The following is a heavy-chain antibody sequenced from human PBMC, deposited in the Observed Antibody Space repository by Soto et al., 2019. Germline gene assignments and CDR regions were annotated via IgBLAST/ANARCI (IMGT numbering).Heavy chain of an antibody. CDR2: IYPGDSDT. D-gene: IGHD3-22*01. Sequence: GESLKISCKGSGYSFTSYWIGWVRQMPGKGLEWIGIIYPGDSDTRYSPSFQGQVTISADKSISAAYLQWSSLKASDTAMYYCARHAYDSSGYYYVGGMDVWGQGTTVTVSS. J-gene: IGHJ6*02. CDR3: ARHAYDSSGYYYVGGMDV. V-gene: IGHV5-51*01. CDR1: GYSFTSYW.